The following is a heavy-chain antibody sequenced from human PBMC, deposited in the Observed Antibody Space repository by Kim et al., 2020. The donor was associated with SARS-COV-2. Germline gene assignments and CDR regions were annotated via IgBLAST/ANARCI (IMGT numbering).Heavy chain of an antibody. D-gene: IGHD1-26*01. Sequence: GGSRRLSCVASGFTFSSYWMHWVRQAPGKGLVWVSRINSDGSSTSYADSVKGRFTISRDNAKNTLYLQMNSLRAEDTAVYYCARGGIIVGATTRDGEFDYWGQGSLVTVSS. CDR1: GFTFSSYW. J-gene: IGHJ4*02. CDR3: ARGGIIVGATTRDGEFDY. V-gene: IGHV3-74*01. CDR2: INSDGSST.